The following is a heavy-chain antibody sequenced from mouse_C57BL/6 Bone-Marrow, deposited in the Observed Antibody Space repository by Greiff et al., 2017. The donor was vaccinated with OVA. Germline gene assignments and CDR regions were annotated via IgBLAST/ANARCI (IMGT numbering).Heavy chain of an antibody. J-gene: IGHJ3*01. Sequence: QVQLQQSGAELVRPGTSVKVSCKASGYAFTNYLIEWVKQRPGQGLEWIGVINPGSGGTNYNEKFKGKATLTADKSSSTAYMQLSSLTSEVSAVSFCAKGYYYAWFAYWGPGPLVTVSA. V-gene: IGHV1-54*01. D-gene: IGHD2-4*01. CDR1: GYAFTNYL. CDR2: INPGSGGT. CDR3: AKGYYYAWFAY.